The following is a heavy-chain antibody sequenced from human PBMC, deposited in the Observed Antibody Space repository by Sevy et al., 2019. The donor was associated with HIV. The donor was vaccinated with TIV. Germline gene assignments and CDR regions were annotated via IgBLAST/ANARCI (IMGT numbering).Heavy chain of an antibody. V-gene: IGHV3-23*01. CDR3: AKWSSGQWLGGDAFDI. CDR1: GFTFSSYA. Sequence: GGSLRLSCAASGFTFSSYAMSWVRQAPGKGLEWVSAISGSGGSTYYADSVKGRFTISRGNSKNALYLQMNSVRAEDTAVCYCAKWSSGQWLGGDAFDIWGQGTMVTVSS. D-gene: IGHD6-19*01. J-gene: IGHJ3*02. CDR2: ISGSGGST.